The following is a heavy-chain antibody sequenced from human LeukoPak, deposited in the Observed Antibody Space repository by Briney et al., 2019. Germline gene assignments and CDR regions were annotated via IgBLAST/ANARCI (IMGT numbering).Heavy chain of an antibody. Sequence: PGGSLRLSCAASGFTFSSYGMHWVRQAPGKGLEWVAVIWYGGSNKYYADSVKGRFTISRDNSKNTLYLQMNSLRAEDTAVYYCAKDRGLYRELFDYWGQGTLVTVSS. CDR3: AKDRGLYRELFDY. CDR2: IWYGGSNK. D-gene: IGHD1-26*01. J-gene: IGHJ4*02. CDR1: GFTFSSYG. V-gene: IGHV3-33*06.